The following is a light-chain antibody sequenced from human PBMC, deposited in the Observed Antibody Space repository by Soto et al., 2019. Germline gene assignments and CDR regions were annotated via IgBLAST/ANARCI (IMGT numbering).Light chain of an antibody. J-gene: IGKJ3*01. V-gene: IGKV3-11*01. Sequence: EIVLTQSPATLSLSPGERATISCRASQSVGSFLAWYQQKSGQAPRLLIYDASNRAPGIPARFSGSGSGTDFTLTISSLEPEDFAVYYCQHRSNWLGTFGPGTKVDIK. CDR1: QSVGSF. CDR2: DAS. CDR3: QHRSNWLGT.